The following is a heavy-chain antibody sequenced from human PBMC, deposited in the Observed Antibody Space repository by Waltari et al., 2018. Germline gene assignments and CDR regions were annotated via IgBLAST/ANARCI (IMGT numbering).Heavy chain of an antibody. CDR3: ARSRRRDGYNFGYFDY. D-gene: IGHD5-12*01. V-gene: IGHV3-30*02. J-gene: IGHJ4*02. CDR1: GFTFSSYG. CDR2: IRYDGSNK. Sequence: QVQLVESGGGVVQPGGSLRLSCAASGFTFSSYGMHWVRQAPGKGLEWVAFIRYDGSNKYYADSVKGRFTISRDNSKNTLYLQMNSLRAEDTAVYYCARSRRRDGYNFGYFDYWGQGTLVTVSS.